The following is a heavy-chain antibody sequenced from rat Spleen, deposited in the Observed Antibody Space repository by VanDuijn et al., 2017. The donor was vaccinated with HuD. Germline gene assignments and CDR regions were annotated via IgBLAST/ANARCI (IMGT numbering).Heavy chain of an antibody. Sequence: EVQLVESGGGLVQPGRSMKLSCAASGFTFSTYGMAWVRQAPKKGLEWVAYISYDGGNTYSRDSVKGRFTISRDNAKSTLYLQMDSLRSEDTATYYCARHWGYWGQGVMVTVSS. CDR3: ARHWGY. V-gene: IGHV5-25*01. J-gene: IGHJ2*01. CDR2: ISYDGGNT. D-gene: IGHD4-6*01. CDR1: GFTFSTYG.